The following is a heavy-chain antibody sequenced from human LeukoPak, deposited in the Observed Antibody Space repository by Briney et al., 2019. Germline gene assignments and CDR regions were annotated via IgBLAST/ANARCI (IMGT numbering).Heavy chain of an antibody. CDR2: IYYSGST. J-gene: IGHJ4*02. V-gene: IGHV4-39*01. CDR1: GGSISSSSYY. CDR3: ARARSGYDKYYFDY. Sequence: SETLSLTCTVSGGSISSSSYYWGWIRQPPGKGLEWIGSIYYSGSTYYNPSLKSRVTISVDTSKNQFSLKLSSVTAADTAVYYCARARSGYDKYYFDYWGQGTLVTVSS. D-gene: IGHD5-12*01.